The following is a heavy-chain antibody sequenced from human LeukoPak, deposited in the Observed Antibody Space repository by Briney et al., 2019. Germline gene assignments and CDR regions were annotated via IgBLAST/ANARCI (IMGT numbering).Heavy chain of an antibody. J-gene: IGHJ6*03. CDR3: ARGVPPYYYYYYMDV. CDR2: INYSGST. CDR1: GGSISSSSYY. D-gene: IGHD6-6*01. Sequence: SETLSLTCTVSGGSISSSSYYWGWIRQPPGKGLEWIGSINYSGSTYYNPSLKSRVTISVDRSKNQFSLKLSSVTAADTAVYYCARGVPPYYYYYYMDVWGKGTTVTVSS. V-gene: IGHV4-39*07.